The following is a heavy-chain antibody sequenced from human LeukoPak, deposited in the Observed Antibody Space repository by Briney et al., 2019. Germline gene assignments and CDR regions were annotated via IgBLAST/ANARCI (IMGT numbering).Heavy chain of an antibody. CDR1: GGSISRSY. D-gene: IGHD3-10*01. CDR2: IYGSGTI. CDR3: ARDSGTTGEVKFDP. J-gene: IGHJ5*02. V-gene: IGHV4-4*07. Sequence: EPSETLSLTCTVSGGSISRSYWSWMRQPAGKGPEWIGRIYGSGTITYNPSLESRVTMSVDTSKNQFSLKLRSVTAADTAVYYCARDSGTTGEVKFDPWGQGILVTVSS.